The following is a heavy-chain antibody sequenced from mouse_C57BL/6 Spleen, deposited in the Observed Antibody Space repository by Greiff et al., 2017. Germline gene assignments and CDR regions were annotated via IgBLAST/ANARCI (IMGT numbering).Heavy chain of an antibody. V-gene: IGHV2-2*01. CDR3: ARSGSSTGYFDV. CDR1: GFSLPSYG. Sequence: VMLVESGPGLVQPSQSLSITCTVSGFSLPSYGVHWVRQSPGKGLEWLGVIWSGGSTDYNAAFISRLSISKDKSKSQVFFKMNSLQADDTAIYYWARSGSSTGYFDVWGTGTTVTVSS. D-gene: IGHD1-1*01. J-gene: IGHJ1*03. CDR2: IWSGGST.